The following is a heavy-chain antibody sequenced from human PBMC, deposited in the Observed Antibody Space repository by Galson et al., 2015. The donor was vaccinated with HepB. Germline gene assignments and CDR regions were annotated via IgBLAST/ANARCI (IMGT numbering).Heavy chain of an antibody. CDR3: AKEYSSGWYYYYGMDV. Sequence: SLRLSCAASGFTFSSYGMHWVRQAPGKGLEWVAVISYDGSNKYYADSVKGRFTISRDNSKNTLYLQMNSLRAEDTAVYYCAKEYSSGWYYYYGMDVWGQGTTVTVSS. CDR1: GFTFSSYG. J-gene: IGHJ6*02. D-gene: IGHD6-19*01. V-gene: IGHV3-30*18. CDR2: ISYDGSNK.